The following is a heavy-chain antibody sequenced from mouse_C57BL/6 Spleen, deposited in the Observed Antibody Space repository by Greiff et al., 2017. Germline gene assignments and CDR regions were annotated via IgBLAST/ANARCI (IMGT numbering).Heavy chain of an antibody. D-gene: IGHD1-1*01. Sequence: EVKLMESGAELVKPGASVKLSCTASGFNIKDYYMHWVKQRTEQGLEWIGRIDPEDGETKYAPKFQGKATITADTSSNTAYLQLSSLTSEDTAVYYCARRDTGSSYPDYWGQGTTLTVSS. V-gene: IGHV14-2*01. CDR3: ARRDTGSSYPDY. CDR1: GFNIKDYY. J-gene: IGHJ2*01. CDR2: IDPEDGET.